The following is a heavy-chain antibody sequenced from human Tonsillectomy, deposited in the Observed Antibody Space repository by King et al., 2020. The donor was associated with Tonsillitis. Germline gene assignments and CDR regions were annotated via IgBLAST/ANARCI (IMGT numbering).Heavy chain of an antibody. V-gene: IGHV3-23*04. D-gene: IGHD2-15*01. J-gene: IGHJ3*02. CDR3: GKQDGVVTATWYLRAFDI. CDR1: GFTFSSYA. Sequence: EVQLVESGGGLVQPGGSLRLSCAASGFTFSSYAMSWVRQAPGKGLEWVSGISGSGGSTYYADSVKGRFTISRDNSKNTLYLQMNSLRAEDTAVYYCGKQDGVVTATWYLRAFDIWGQGTMVTVSS. CDR2: ISGSGGST.